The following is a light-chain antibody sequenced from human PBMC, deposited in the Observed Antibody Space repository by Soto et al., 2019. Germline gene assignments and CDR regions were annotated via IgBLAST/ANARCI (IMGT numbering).Light chain of an antibody. J-gene: IGLJ2*01. V-gene: IGLV1-40*01. CDR2: GND. CDR3: QSYDSSLSL. Sequence: QSVLTQPPSVSGAPGQRVTISCTGSSSNIGAGYDVHWYQQLPGTAPKLLIYGNDNRPSGVPDRFSGSKSGTSASLAITGLQAEDEADYYCQSYDSSLSLFGGGTQLTVL. CDR1: SSNIGAGYD.